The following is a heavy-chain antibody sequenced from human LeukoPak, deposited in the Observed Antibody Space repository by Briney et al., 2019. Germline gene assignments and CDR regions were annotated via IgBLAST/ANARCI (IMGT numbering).Heavy chain of an antibody. CDR3: ARHQSGTYYDFWSGSYNWFDP. CDR1: GGSFSGYY. D-gene: IGHD3-3*01. J-gene: IGHJ5*02. CDR2: INHSGST. Sequence: SETLSLTCAVYGGSFSGYYWSWIRQPPGKGLEWIGEINHSGSTNYNPSLKSRVTISVDTSKNQFSLKLSSVTAADTAVYYCARHQSGTYYDFWSGSYNWFDPWGQGTLVTVSS. V-gene: IGHV4-34*01.